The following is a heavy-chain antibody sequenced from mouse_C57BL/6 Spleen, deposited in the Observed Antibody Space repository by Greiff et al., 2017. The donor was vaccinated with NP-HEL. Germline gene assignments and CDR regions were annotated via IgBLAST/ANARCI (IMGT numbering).Heavy chain of an antibody. CDR2: ISYDGSN. CDR3: ARGWLLLYYAMDY. Sequence: EVQLQESGPGLVKPSQSLSLTCSVTGYSITSGYYWNWIRQFPGNKLEWMGYISYDGSNNYNPSLKNRISITRETSKNQFFLKLNSVTTEDTATYYCARGWLLLYYAMDYWGQGTSVTVSS. D-gene: IGHD2-3*01. V-gene: IGHV3-6*01. J-gene: IGHJ4*01. CDR1: GYSITSGYY.